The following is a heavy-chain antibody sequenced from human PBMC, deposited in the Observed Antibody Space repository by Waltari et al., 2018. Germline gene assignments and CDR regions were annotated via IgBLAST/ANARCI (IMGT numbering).Heavy chain of an antibody. CDR1: GFTLSHYW. CDR3: VRNRRRQQFDF. J-gene: IGHJ4*02. D-gene: IGHD6-25*01. V-gene: IGHV3-7*01. CDR2: QKEDGGRK. Sequence: EVQLVESGGGLVQPGGSLRLSCAASGFTLSHYWLGWVRQAPGKGLEGVAGQKEDGGRKDYVDSVKGRFTISRDNAKSTLYLQMNSLRAEDTAVFYCVRNRRRQQFDFWGQGTPVTVSS.